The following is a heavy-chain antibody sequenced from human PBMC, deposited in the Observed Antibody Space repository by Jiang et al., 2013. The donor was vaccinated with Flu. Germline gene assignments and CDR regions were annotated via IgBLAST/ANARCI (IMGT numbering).Heavy chain of an antibody. V-gene: IGHV7-4-1*02. CDR1: GYTFTRFA. CDR3: ARGRGDFWSGHYFPNYGMDV. CDR2: VNTNTGNP. J-gene: IGHJ6*02. D-gene: IGHD3-3*01. Sequence: QSGSELKKPGLSEGSCKASGYTFTRFAMNWVRQAPGQGLQWMGWVNTNTGNPTYAQGFTGRFAFSLDTSVSTSYLQISSLKAEDTAVYYCARGRGDFWSGHYFPNYGMDVWGQGTTLTVSS.